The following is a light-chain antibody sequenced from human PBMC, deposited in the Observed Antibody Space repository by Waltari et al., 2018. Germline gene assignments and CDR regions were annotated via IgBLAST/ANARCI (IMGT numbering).Light chain of an antibody. CDR3: QQSYSNPGT. V-gene: IGKV1-39*01. CDR1: QKIDRY. CDR2: ASS. Sequence: IQMTQSPSSLSASVVDSVTITCRASQKIDRYLNWDQQQSGKAPKLLIYASSSLQSGVPSRFGGSGSGTDFTLTISSLHPEDFATYYCQQSYSNPGTFGQGTKVDIK. J-gene: IGKJ1*01.